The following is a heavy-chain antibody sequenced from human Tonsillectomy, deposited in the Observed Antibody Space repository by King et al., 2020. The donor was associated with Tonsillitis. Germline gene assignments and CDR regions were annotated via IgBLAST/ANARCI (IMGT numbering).Heavy chain of an antibody. D-gene: IGHD6-13*01. CDR3: AKGGAAAGAWGRQQGPFEY. V-gene: IGHV3-66*01. J-gene: IGHJ4*02. CDR1: GFTVSSNY. CDR2: IYSGGRT. Sequence: VQLVESGGGLVQPGGSLRLSCAASGFTVSSNYMSWVRQAPGKGLEWVSVIYSGGRTYYADSVKDRFSISRDSSTNTLYLQLNTLRDEDTAVYYCAKGGAAAGAWGRQQGPFEYWGQGTLVTVSS.